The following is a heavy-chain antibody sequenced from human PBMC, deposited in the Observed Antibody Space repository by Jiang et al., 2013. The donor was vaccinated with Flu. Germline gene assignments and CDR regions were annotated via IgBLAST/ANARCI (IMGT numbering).Heavy chain of an antibody. CDR1: GGPISSYY. J-gene: IGHJ4*02. CDR2: FYYSGST. Sequence: GPGLVKPSETLSLTCTVSGGPISSYYWNWIRQPPGKGLEWIGSFYYSGSTNYNPSLKSRVTISVDTSKNQFSLKVSSVTAADTAVYFCARDKGTYGYFEYWGQGTLVTVSS. D-gene: IGHD3-10*01. V-gene: IGHV4-59*01. CDR3: ARDKGTYGYFEY.